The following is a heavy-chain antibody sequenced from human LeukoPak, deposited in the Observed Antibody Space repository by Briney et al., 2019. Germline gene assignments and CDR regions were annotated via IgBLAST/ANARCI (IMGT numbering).Heavy chain of an antibody. CDR2: IYSGGST. Sequence: GGSLRLSCAASGFTFSSYEMNWVRQAPGKGLEWVSVIYSGGSTYYADSVKGRFTISRDNSKNTLYLQMNSLRAEDTAVYYCARGRYSRNWFDPWGQGTLVTVSS. CDR3: ARGRYSRNWFDP. J-gene: IGHJ5*02. V-gene: IGHV3-53*01. CDR1: GFTFSSYE. D-gene: IGHD1-1*01.